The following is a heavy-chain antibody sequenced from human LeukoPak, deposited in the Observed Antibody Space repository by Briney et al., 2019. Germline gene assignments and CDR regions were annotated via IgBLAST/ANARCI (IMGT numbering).Heavy chain of an antibody. Sequence: GGSLRLSCAASGFTFSSYGMHWVRQAPGKGLEWVAVIWYDGSNKYYADSVKGRFTISRDNSKNTLYLQMNSLRAEDTAVYYCAKGTYYYDSSGYYYFDYWGQGTLVTVSS. CDR1: GFTFSSYG. V-gene: IGHV3-33*06. J-gene: IGHJ4*02. CDR2: IWYDGSNK. D-gene: IGHD3-22*01. CDR3: AKGTYYYDSSGYYYFDY.